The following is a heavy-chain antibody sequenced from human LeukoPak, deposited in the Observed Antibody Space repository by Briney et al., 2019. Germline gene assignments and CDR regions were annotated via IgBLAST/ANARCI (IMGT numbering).Heavy chain of an antibody. J-gene: IGHJ6*04. CDR3: ARAKFYCSSTREDCHYYGMDV. CDR2: IYYSGST. Sequence: SETLSLTCTVSGGYMNSYYWSWIRQPPGKGLEWIAYIYYSGSTNSNPSLKSRVTISVDTFKNQFSLKLSSVTAADTAVYYCARAKFYCSSTREDCHYYGMDVWGKGTTVTVSS. V-gene: IGHV4-59*01. D-gene: IGHD2-2*01. CDR1: GGYMNSYY.